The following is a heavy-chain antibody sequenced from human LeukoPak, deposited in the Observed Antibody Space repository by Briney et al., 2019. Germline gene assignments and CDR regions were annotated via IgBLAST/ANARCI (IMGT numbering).Heavy chain of an antibody. CDR3: SNLMPSSSRDY. J-gene: IGHJ4*02. D-gene: IGHD6-13*01. V-gene: IGHV3-23*01. CDR2: ISGSGGST. CDR1: EFTFSSYA. Sequence: GGSLRLSCAASEFTFSSYAMSWVRQAPGKGLEWVSAISGSGGSTYYADSVKGRFTISRDNSKNTLYLQMNSLRAEDTAVYYCSNLMPSSSRDYWGQGTLVTVSS.